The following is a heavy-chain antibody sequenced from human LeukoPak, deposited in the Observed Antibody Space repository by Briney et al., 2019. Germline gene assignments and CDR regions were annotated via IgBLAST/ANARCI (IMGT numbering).Heavy chain of an antibody. CDR1: GYSISSGYY. J-gene: IGHJ4*02. CDR2: IYHSGST. CDR3: AREEVGYNYYFDY. D-gene: IGHD5-24*01. V-gene: IGHV4-38-2*02. Sequence: SETLSLTCTVSGYSISSGYYWGWIRQPPGKGLEWIGSIYHSGSTYYNPSLKSRVTISVDTSKNQFSLKLSSVTAADTAVYYCAREEVGYNYYFDYWGQGTLVTVSS.